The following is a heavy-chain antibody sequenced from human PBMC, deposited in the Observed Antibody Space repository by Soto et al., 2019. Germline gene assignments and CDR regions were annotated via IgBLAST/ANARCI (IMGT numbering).Heavy chain of an antibody. J-gene: IGHJ4*02. CDR3: ASRRYSYGYPNGDYRYYFDY. D-gene: IGHD5-18*01. CDR1: GFTFSSYW. V-gene: IGHV3-7*01. CDR2: IKQDGSEK. Sequence: GGSLRLSCAASGFTFSSYWMSWVRQAPGKGLEWVANIKQDGSEKYYVDSVKGRFDISRDNAQDSLYLQMISLRADDTAVYYCASRRYSYGYPNGDYRYYFDYWGQGTLVTVSS.